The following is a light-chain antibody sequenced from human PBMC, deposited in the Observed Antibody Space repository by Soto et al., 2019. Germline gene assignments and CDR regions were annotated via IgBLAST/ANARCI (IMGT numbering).Light chain of an antibody. J-gene: IGKJ1*01. CDR2: TTS. Sequence: EIVFTQSPGTPSLSPGERAPLSCRASQSISVTYLAWYQQKPGQAPRLLIYTTSTRATGIPARFSGSGSGTEFTLTISSLQSEDFAVYYCQQYQNLWTFGQGTKVDIK. CDR1: QSISVTY. CDR3: QQYQNLWT. V-gene: IGKV3-15*01.